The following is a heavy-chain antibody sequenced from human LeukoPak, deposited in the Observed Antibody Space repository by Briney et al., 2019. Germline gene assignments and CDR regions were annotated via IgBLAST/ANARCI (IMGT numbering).Heavy chain of an antibody. D-gene: IGHD2-2*02. J-gene: IGHJ6*03. Sequence: GGSLRLSCAASGFTFSSYAMSWVRQAPGKGLEWVSAISGSGGSTYYADSVKGRFTISRDNAKNSLYLQMNSLRAEDTAVYYCARDPGIIYCSSTSCYTLDYYYYMDVWGKGTTVTVSS. CDR1: GFTFSSYA. CDR2: ISGSGGST. V-gene: IGHV3-23*01. CDR3: ARDPGIIYCSSTSCYTLDYYYYMDV.